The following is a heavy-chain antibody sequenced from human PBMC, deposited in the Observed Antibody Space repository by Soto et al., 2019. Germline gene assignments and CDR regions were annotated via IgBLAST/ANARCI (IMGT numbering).Heavy chain of an antibody. CDR1: GYTFTGYY. D-gene: IGHD6-19*01. Sequence: GASVKVSCKASGYTFTGYYMHWVRQAPGQGLEWMGWINPDIGGTNYAQKFQGWVTMTRDTSISTAYMELSRLRSDDTAVYYCATMGIAVAGTSKLYYWGQGTLVTVSS. J-gene: IGHJ4*02. CDR3: ATMGIAVAGTSKLYY. V-gene: IGHV1-2*04. CDR2: INPDIGGT.